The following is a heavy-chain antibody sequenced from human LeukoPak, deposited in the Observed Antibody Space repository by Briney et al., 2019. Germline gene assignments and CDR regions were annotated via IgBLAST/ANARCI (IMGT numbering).Heavy chain of an antibody. CDR1: GFTFSSYG. V-gene: IGHV3-30*18. CDR3: AKDFGSGSYTPPNWFDP. D-gene: IGHD3-10*01. CDR2: ISYDGSNK. J-gene: IGHJ5*02. Sequence: PGGSLRLPCAASGFTFSSYGMHWVRQAPGKGLEWVAVISYDGSNKYYADSVKGRFTISRDNSKNTLYLQMNSLRAEDTAVYYCAKDFGSGSYTPPNWFDPWGQGTLVTVSS.